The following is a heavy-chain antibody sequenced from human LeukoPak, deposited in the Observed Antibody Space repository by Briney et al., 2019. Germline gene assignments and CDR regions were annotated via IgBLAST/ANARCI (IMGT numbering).Heavy chain of an antibody. CDR1: GGTFSSYA. Sequence: SVKVSCTASGGTFSSYAISWVRQAPGQGLEWMGGIIPIFGTANYAQKFQGRVTITADESTSTAYMELSSLRSEDTAVYYCARETQLATIWGAFDIWGQGTMVTVSS. J-gene: IGHJ3*02. CDR3: ARETQLATIWGAFDI. D-gene: IGHD5-24*01. V-gene: IGHV1-69*13. CDR2: IIPIFGTA.